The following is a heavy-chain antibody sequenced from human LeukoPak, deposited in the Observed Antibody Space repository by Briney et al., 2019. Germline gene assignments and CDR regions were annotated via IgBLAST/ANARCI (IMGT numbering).Heavy chain of an antibody. CDR1: GFTFTSYT. Sequence: PGGSLRLSCAASGFTFTSYTMHWVRQAPGKGLEWVAVISSDGSSKYYADSVKGRSTISRDNSKNTLYLQTNSLRTEDTAVYYCARDQGRIAAAGNYLSSGYWGQGTLVTVSS. CDR3: ARDQGRIAAAGNYLSSGY. D-gene: IGHD6-13*01. V-gene: IGHV3-30-3*01. J-gene: IGHJ4*02. CDR2: ISSDGSSK.